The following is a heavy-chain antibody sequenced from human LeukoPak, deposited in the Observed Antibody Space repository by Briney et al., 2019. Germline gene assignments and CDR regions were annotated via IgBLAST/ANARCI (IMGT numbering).Heavy chain of an antibody. V-gene: IGHV1-69*04. CDR2: IIPILGIA. Sequence: ASVNVSCMASGGTFSSYAISWVRQVPGQGLEWMGRIIPILGIANYAQKFQGRVTITADKSTSTAYMELSSLRSEDTAVYYCARQVYYYDSSGYSDDYWGQGTLVTVSS. J-gene: IGHJ4*02. CDR1: GGTFSSYA. D-gene: IGHD3-22*01. CDR3: ARQVYYYDSSGYSDDY.